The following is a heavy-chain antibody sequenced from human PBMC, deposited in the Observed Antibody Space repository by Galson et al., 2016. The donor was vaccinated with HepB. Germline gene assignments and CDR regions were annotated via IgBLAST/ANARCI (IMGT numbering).Heavy chain of an antibody. V-gene: IGHV3-66*01. CDR3: ARDVLTDAFDV. CDR2: IYSGGST. CDR1: ELTVSSNC. Sequence: SLRLSCAASELTVSSNCMTWVRQAPGKGLEWVAIIYSGGSTYYADSVKGRFTISTDSSQNTIFLRMKSLRAEDTAVYYCARDVLTDAFDVWGQGTMVTVSS. J-gene: IGHJ3*01. D-gene: IGHD2-8*01.